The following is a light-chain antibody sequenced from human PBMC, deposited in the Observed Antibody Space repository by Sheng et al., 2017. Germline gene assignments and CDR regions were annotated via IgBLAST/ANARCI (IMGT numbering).Light chain of an antibody. CDR3: QSYDSSLSGSYV. CDR2: GNI. J-gene: IGLJ1*01. V-gene: IGLV1-40*01. CDR1: SSNIGAGYD. Sequence: QSVLTQPPSVSGGPGQRVTISCTGSSSNIGAGYDVHWYQQLPGTAPKLLIYGNINRPSGVPDRFSGSKSGTSASLAITGLQAEDEADYYCQSYDSSLSGSYVFGTGTKVTVL.